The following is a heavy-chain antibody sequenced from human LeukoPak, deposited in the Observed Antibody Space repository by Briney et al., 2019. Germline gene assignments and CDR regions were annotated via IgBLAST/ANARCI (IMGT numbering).Heavy chain of an antibody. CDR2: MSGSGGIT. D-gene: IGHD2-15*01. V-gene: IGHV3-23*01. CDR1: GFTFSSYA. CDR3: AIRIGSCSGGYCAY. Sequence: GGSLRLSCAASGFTFSSYAMSWVRQAPGKGLEWVSGMSGSGGITYYADSVEGRFTISRDNSKNTLHLQMNSLRAEDTAVYYCAIRIGSCSGGYCAYWGQGTLVTVSS. J-gene: IGHJ4*02.